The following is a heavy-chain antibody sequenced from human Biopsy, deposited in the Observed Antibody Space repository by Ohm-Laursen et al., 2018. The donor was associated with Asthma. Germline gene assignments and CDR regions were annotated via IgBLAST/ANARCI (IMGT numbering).Heavy chain of an antibody. CDR1: GYTFNSAG. Sequence: EASVKVSCKASGYTFNSAGITWVRQAPGQGLEWMGWISVYNGNTKDAQKLQDRVTMITDTSTSTAYMELRSLRSEDTAVYFCARAVDYSHYYGIDVWGQGTTFTVS. D-gene: IGHD3-10*01. CDR3: ARAVDYSHYYGIDV. V-gene: IGHV1-18*01. CDR2: ISVYNGNT. J-gene: IGHJ6*02.